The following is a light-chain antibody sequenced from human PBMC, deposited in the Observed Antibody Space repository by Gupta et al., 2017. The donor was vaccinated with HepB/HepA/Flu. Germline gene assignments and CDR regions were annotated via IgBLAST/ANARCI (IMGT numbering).Light chain of an antibody. CDR1: SSDVGGYTY. V-gene: IGLV2-8*01. Sequence: QSALTQPPSASGSPGQSVTISCTGTSSDVGGYTYFSWYQQHPGKAPNIMVYEVSKRPSGVPDRFSGSKSGNAASLTVSGLQAEDEADYYCSSYAGSNKSLVFGGGPKLTVL. J-gene: IGLJ2*01. CDR2: EVS. CDR3: SSYAGSNKSLV.